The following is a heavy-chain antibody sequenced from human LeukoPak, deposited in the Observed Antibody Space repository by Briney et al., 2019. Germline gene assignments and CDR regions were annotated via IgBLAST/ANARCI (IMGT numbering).Heavy chain of an antibody. V-gene: IGHV1-46*01. D-gene: IGHD1-26*01. Sequence: GASVKVSCKASGYTFTSYYMHWVRQAPGQGLEWMGIINPSGGSTSNAQNFQGRVTMTRDTSTSTVYMELSSLRSEDTAVYYCARDLVLDGGYVNYFDYWGQGTLVTVSS. CDR2: INPSGGST. CDR3: ARDLVLDGGYVNYFDY. CDR1: GYTFTSYY. J-gene: IGHJ4*02.